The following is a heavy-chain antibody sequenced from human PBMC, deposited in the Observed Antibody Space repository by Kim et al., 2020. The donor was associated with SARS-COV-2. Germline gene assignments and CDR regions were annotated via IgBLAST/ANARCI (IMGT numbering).Heavy chain of an antibody. J-gene: IGHJ3*02. Sequence: GGSLRLSCGASGFTFSDSAMHWVRRASGKGLEWVGRIRSKVNGYATAYSASVRGRFTISRADSRNTAYLQMNSLTTEDPAVYYCTRFPGTTLAFCDAFD. CDR3: TRFPGTTLAFCDAFD. D-gene: IGHD1-1*01. CDR1: GFTFSDSA. CDR2: IRSKVNGYAT. V-gene: IGHV3-73*01.